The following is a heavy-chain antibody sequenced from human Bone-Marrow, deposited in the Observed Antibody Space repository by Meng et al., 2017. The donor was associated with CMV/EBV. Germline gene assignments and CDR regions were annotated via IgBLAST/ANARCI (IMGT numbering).Heavy chain of an antibody. CDR1: GYSFTSYW. D-gene: IGHD2-2*01. CDR3: ARQRYCSSTSCPSAFDI. CDR2: IYPGDSDT. J-gene: IGHJ3*02. Sequence: GESLKISCQGSGYSFTSYWIGWVRQMPGKGLEWMGIIYPGDSDTRYSPSFQGQVTISADKSISTADLQWSSLKASDTAMYYCARQRYCSSTSCPSAFDIWCQGTMVTVSS. V-gene: IGHV5-51*01.